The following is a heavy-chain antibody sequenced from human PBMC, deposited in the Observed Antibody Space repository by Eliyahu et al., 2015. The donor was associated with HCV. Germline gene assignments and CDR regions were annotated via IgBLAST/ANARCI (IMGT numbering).Heavy chain of an antibody. CDR3: AKDIRGGSGSYSAEYFQH. CDR1: GFTFXXYA. D-gene: IGHD3-10*01. V-gene: IGHV3-9*01. J-gene: IGHJ1*01. Sequence: EVQLVESGGGLVQPGRSLRLSCAAXGFTFXXYAXHWVRQAPGKGLEWVSGISWNSGSIGYADSVKGRFTISRDNAKNSLYLQMNSLRAEDTALYYCAKDIRGGSGSYSAEYFQHWGQGTLVTVSS. CDR2: ISWNSGSI.